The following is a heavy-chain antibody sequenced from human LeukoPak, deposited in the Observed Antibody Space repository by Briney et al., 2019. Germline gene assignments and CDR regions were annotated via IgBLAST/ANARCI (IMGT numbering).Heavy chain of an antibody. V-gene: IGHV3-48*04. Sequence: PGGSLRLSCAASGFTFSSYNMNWVRQAPGKGLEWVSYISSSSDTMYYADSVKGRFTISRDNAKNSLYLQMNSLRAEDTAVYYCARAPSAALVASYRGSDCYSGYFDYWGQGTLVTVSS. CDR1: GFTFSSYN. D-gene: IGHD2-21*02. CDR2: ISSSSDTM. CDR3: ARAPSAALVASYRGSDCYSGYFDY. J-gene: IGHJ4*02.